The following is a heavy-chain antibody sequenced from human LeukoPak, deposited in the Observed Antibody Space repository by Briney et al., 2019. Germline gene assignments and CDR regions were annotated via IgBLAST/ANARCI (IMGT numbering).Heavy chain of an antibody. CDR2: INHSGST. J-gene: IGHJ5*02. CDR1: GGSFSGYY. CDR3: ARGPTEYYYDSSGYYYVGWFDP. D-gene: IGHD3-22*01. Sequence: SETLSLTCAVYGGSFSGYYWSWIRQPPGKGLEWIGEINHSGSTNYNPSLKSRVTISVDTSKNQFSLKLSSVTAADTAVYYCARGPTEYYYDSSGYYYVGWFDPWGQGTLVTVSS. V-gene: IGHV4-34*01.